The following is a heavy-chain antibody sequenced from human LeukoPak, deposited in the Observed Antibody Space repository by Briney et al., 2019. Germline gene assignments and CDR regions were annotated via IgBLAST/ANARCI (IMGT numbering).Heavy chain of an antibody. J-gene: IGHJ4*02. V-gene: IGHV1-2*02. CDR1: GYTFTDYY. CDR3: ARGDFTLVLTATEYYFQY. D-gene: IGHD2-15*01. CDR2: INPESANT. Sequence: ASVKVSCKASGYTFTDYYIHWVRDAPGQGLEWMGWINPESANTNYAQRFQGRVAMTRGTSLNTAYMELSRLTSDDTGVYFCARGDFTLVLTATEYYFQYWGQGTLVTVSS.